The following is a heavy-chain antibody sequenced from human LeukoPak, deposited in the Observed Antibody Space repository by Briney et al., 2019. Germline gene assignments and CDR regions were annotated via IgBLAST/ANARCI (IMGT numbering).Heavy chain of an antibody. CDR3: ARENGIQLWKPFDY. CDR1: GFNFSSYA. V-gene: IGHV3-30-3*01. CDR2: ILYDRINK. Sequence: PGGSLRLSCAASGFNFSSYAMHWVRQAPGKWLARVAVILYDRINKYFAICEKGRFTISRDNSKNTLYLQMNSLRAEDTAVYYCARENGIQLWKPFDYWGQGTLVTVSS. D-gene: IGHD5-18*01. J-gene: IGHJ4*02.